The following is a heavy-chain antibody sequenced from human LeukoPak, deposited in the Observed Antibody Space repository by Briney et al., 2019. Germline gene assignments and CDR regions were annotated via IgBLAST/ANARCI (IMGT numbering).Heavy chain of an antibody. D-gene: IGHD2-8*01. CDR1: GGSISSYY. Sequence: SETLSLTCTVSGGSISSYYWSWIRQPAGKGQEWIGRIYTSGSTNYNPSLKSRVTMSVDTSKNQFSLKLSSVTAAYTAVYYCARPARRYCTNGVGSDAFAIWGQGTMVTVSS. V-gene: IGHV4-4*07. CDR3: ARPARRYCTNGVGSDAFAI. J-gene: IGHJ3*02. CDR2: IYTSGST.